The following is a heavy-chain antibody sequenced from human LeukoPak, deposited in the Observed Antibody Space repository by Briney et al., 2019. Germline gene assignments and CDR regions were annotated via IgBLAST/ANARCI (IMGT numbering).Heavy chain of an antibody. Sequence: PSETLSLTCAVYGGSFSGYYWSWIRQPPGKGLEWIGEINHSGSTNYNPSLKSRVTISVDTSKNQFSLKLSSVTAADTAVYYCARGGKGRAFDIWGQGTMVTVSS. V-gene: IGHV4-34*01. J-gene: IGHJ3*02. CDR1: GGSFSGYY. CDR3: ARGGKGRAFDI. CDR2: INHSGST.